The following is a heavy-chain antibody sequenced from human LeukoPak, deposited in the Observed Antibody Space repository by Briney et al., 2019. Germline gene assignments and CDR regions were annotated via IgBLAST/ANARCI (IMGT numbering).Heavy chain of an antibody. J-gene: IGHJ4*02. V-gene: IGHV1-18*01. Sequence: ASVKVSCKASGYRFPSYGITWVRQAPGQGLEWMGWISAYNGNPKYAQKLQGRITMTTDTSTTTAYMELRSLRSDDTAVYYCARAVITLGGIIGYYDFWGQGTLVTVST. CDR1: GYRFPSYG. D-gene: IGHD3-16*02. CDR2: ISAYNGNP. CDR3: ARAVITLGGIIGYYDF.